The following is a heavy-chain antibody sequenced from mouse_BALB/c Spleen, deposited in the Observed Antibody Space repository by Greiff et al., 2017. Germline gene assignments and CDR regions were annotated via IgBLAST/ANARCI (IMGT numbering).Heavy chain of an antibody. V-gene: IGHV1-7*01. D-gene: IGHD1-1*01. J-gene: IGHJ1*01. CDR2: INPSTGYT. CDR1: GYTFTSYW. Sequence: VKLVESGAELAKPGASVKMSCKASGYTFTSYWMHWVKQRPGQGLEWIGYINPSTGYTEYNQKFKDKATLTADKSSSTAYMQLSSLTSEDSAVYYCAREGNYYGNHWYFDVWGAGTTVTVSS. CDR3: AREGNYYGNHWYFDV.